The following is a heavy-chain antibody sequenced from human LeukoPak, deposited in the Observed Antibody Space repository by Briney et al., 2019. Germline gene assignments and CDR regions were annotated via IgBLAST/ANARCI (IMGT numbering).Heavy chain of an antibody. Sequence: ASVRVSCKASGYTFSIYGFSWVRQAPGQGLEWMGWISAYNGNTNYAQKFQGRVTMTTDTSTSTAHMELRSLRSDDTAVYYCARDSGYSYGYGAFDIWGQGAMVTVSS. V-gene: IGHV1-18*01. CDR1: GYTFSIYG. J-gene: IGHJ3*02. CDR3: ARDSGYSYGYGAFDI. CDR2: ISAYNGNT. D-gene: IGHD5-18*01.